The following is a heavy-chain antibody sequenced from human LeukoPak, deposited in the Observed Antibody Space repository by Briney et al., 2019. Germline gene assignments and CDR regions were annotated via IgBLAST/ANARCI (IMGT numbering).Heavy chain of an antibody. Sequence: GGSLRLSCAASGFTFSTYAMSWVRQAPGRGLEWVSTISGSGDSTYYADSVKGRFTISRDNSKSTLYLQMNSLRAEDTAVYYCAKGDTTDDTVEVGWGQGTLVTVSS. V-gene: IGHV3-23*01. J-gene: IGHJ4*02. CDR2: ISGSGDST. CDR3: AKGDTTDDTVEVG. CDR1: GFTFSTYA. D-gene: IGHD5-18*01.